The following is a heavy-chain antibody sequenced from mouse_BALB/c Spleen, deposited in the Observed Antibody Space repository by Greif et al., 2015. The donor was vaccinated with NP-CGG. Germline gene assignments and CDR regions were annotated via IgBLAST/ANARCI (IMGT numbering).Heavy chain of an antibody. CDR3: ARDGNYWYFDV. CDR1: GFTFSDYY. V-gene: IGHV5-4*02. J-gene: IGHJ1*01. CDR2: ISDGGSYT. Sequence: EVHLVESGGGLAKPGGSLKLSCAASGFTFSDYYMYWVRQTPEKRLEWVATISDGGSYTYYPDSVKGRFTISRDNAKNNLYLQMSSLKSEDTAMYYCARDGNYWYFDVWGAGTTVSVSS. D-gene: IGHD2-1*01.